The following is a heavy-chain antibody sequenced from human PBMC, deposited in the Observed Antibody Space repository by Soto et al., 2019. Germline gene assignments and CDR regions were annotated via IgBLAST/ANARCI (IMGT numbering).Heavy chain of an antibody. CDR3: ARHEQSISPGSNYYGMDV. Sequence: GASVKVSCKASGFTFTSSAVQWVRQARGQRLEWIGWIVVGSGNTNYAQKFQERVTITRDMSTSTAYMELSSLRSEDTAMYYCARHEQSISPGSNYYGMDVWGQGTTVTVSS. V-gene: IGHV1-58*01. D-gene: IGHD3-3*02. CDR1: GFTFTSSA. J-gene: IGHJ6*02. CDR2: IVVGSGNT.